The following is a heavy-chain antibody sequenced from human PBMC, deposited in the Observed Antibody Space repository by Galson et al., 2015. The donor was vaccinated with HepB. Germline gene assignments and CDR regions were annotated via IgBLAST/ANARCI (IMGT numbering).Heavy chain of an antibody. CDR3: ARDRGIQLWLFDI. CDR2: ISSSSSTI. CDR1: GFTFSSYS. V-gene: IGHV3-48*01. Sequence: SLRLSCAASGFTFSSYSMNWVRQAPGKGLEWVSYISSSSSTIYYADSVKGRFTISRDNAKNSLYLQMNSLRAEDTAVYYCARDRGIQLWLFDIWGQGTMVTVSS. D-gene: IGHD5-18*01. J-gene: IGHJ3*02.